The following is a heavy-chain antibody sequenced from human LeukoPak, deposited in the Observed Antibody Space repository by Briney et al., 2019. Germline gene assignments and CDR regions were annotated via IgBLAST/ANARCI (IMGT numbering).Heavy chain of an antibody. CDR1: GYTFTGYY. CDR2: INPNSGGT. D-gene: IGHD3-16*01. CDR3: ARDWGGVFRFDP. J-gene: IGHJ5*02. Sequence: ASVKVSCKASGYTFTGYYMHWVRQAPGQGLEWMGWINPNSGGTNYAQKFQGRVTMTRDTSISTAYMELSRLRSDDTAVYYCARDWGGVFRFDPWGQGTLVTVSS. V-gene: IGHV1-2*02.